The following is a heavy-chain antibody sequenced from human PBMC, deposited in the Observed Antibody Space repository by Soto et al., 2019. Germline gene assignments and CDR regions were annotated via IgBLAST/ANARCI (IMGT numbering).Heavy chain of an antibody. J-gene: IGHJ4*02. CDR1: GYTFTCYY. CDR2: INPNSGGT. V-gene: IGHV1-2*04. D-gene: IGHD2-15*01. CDR3: AREPYCSGGGCYSRGVFDY. Sequence: GASVKVSCKASGYTFTCYYMHWVRQAPGQGLEWMGWINPNSGGTNYAQKFQGWVTMTRDTSISTAYMELSRLRSDDTAVYYCAREPYCSGGGCYSRGVFDYWGQGTLVTVSS.